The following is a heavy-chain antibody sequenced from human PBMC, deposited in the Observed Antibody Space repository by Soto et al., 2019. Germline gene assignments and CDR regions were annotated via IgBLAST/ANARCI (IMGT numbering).Heavy chain of an antibody. V-gene: IGHV4-39*01. J-gene: IGHJ4*02. CDR2: IYYSGST. CDR1: GASVNSEHYY. Sequence: QVQLQESGPGLVRPSETLSLSCVVSGASVNSEHYYWSWIRQPPGQGLELIGNIYYSGSTYYNPSLNSRVTMSVDTSKNQVYLKLTSVYAADTAIYYCARHRAVAGLDYWGQGTLVTVSA. CDR3: ARHRAVAGLDY. D-gene: IGHD6-19*01.